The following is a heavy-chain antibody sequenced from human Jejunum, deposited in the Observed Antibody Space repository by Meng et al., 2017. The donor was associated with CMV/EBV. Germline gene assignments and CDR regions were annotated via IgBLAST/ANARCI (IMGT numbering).Heavy chain of an antibody. Sequence: LLESGGGLVQPGGSLRLSRAASGFTFRNYGMSWVRQAPGKGLEWVSGIGASGGTSYHADSVKGRFTISRDNFKNILYLQMNSLRAEDTAVYYCAKLYYDDSGDPWGQGTLVTVSS. CDR2: IGASGGTS. CDR3: AKLYYDDSGDP. D-gene: IGHD3-22*01. CDR1: GFTFRNYG. J-gene: IGHJ5*02. V-gene: IGHV3-23*01.